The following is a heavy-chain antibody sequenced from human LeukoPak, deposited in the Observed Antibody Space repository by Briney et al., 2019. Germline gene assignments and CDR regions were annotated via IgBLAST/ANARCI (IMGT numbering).Heavy chain of an antibody. CDR2: IWYDGSNK. Sequence: GGSLGLSCAASGFTFSSYGMHWVRQAPGKGLEWVAVIWYDGSNKYYADSVEGRFTISRDNSKNTLYLQMNSLRAEDTAVYYCAREAGYYDSSGFFPRLDYWGQGTLVTVSS. D-gene: IGHD3-22*01. V-gene: IGHV3-33*01. CDR3: AREAGYYDSSGFFPRLDY. J-gene: IGHJ4*02. CDR1: GFTFSSYG.